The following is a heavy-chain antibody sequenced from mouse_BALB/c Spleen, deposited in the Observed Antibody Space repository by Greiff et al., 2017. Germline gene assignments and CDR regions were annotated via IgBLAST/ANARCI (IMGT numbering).Heavy chain of an antibody. Sequence: EVQGVESGGDLVKPGGSLKLSCAASGFTFSSYGMSWVRQTPDKRLEWVATISSGGSYTYYPDSVKGRFTISRDNAKNPLYLQMSSLKSEDTAMYDCARHGYDYDGVAYWGQGTLVTVSA. CDR3: ARHGYDYDGVAY. J-gene: IGHJ3*01. CDR2: ISSGGSYT. D-gene: IGHD2-4*01. CDR1: GFTFSSYG. V-gene: IGHV5-6*01.